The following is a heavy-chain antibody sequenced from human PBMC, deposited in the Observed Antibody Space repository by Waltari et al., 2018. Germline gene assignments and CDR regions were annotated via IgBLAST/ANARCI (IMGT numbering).Heavy chain of an antibody. CDR3: ANLGAAMRVYSFDGLDV. J-gene: IGHJ6*02. V-gene: IGHV3-23*01. CDR2: ISGRGGST. CDR1: GLLFSYYA. D-gene: IGHD2-2*01. Sequence: EVQLLESGGGLLQPGGSLRLSCAASGLLFSYYAIHWCRQAPGKGMEWVLFISGRGGSTSYADSGKGRFTISRDNSKKTLYLQINSLRGEDAAVYYCANLGAAMRVYSFDGLDVWGQGTTVTVSS.